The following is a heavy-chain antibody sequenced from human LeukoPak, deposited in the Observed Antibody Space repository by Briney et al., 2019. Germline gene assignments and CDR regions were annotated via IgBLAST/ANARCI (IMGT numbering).Heavy chain of an antibody. CDR2: IILISPTA. Sequence: SVKVSCMAPGGTLIRHALSSVRQAPGQGLEWMGGIILISPTANYAQKFQDRVTITMDESTTTAYMELSSLRSEDTAVYYCATGRVSDTSLVSWFDTWGQGTLVTVSS. CDR3: ATGRVSDTSLVSWFDT. J-gene: IGHJ5*02. CDR1: GGTLIRHA. V-gene: IGHV1-69*05. D-gene: IGHD5-18*01.